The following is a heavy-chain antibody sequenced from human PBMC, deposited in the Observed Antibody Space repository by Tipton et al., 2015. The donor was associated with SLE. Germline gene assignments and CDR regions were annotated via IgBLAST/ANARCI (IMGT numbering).Heavy chain of an antibody. V-gene: IGHV3-33*06. CDR1: GFTFSNYG. CDR3: AKDLASIPEY. J-gene: IGHJ4*02. CDR2: IWFDGSIK. D-gene: IGHD3-3*02. Sequence: LSLTCAASGFTFSNYGMHWVRQAPGRGLEWVAVIWFDGSIKYYADSVKGRFTISRDNSKNTLYLQMNSLRAEDTAVYYCAKDLASIPEYWGQGTLVTVSS.